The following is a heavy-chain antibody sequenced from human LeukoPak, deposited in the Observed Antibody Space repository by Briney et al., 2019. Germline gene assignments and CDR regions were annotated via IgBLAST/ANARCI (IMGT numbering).Heavy chain of an antibody. D-gene: IGHD3-22*01. CDR1: GGSFSGYY. V-gene: IGHV4-34*01. J-gene: IGHJ4*02. Sequence: SETLSLTCAVYGGSFSGYYWSWIRQPPGKGLEWIGEINHSGSTNYNPSLKSRVTISVDTSKNQFSLKLSSVTAADTAVYYCARLYYYDSSGYYYGGDYFDYWGQGTLVIVSS. CDR2: INHSGST. CDR3: ARLYYYDSSGYYYGGDYFDY.